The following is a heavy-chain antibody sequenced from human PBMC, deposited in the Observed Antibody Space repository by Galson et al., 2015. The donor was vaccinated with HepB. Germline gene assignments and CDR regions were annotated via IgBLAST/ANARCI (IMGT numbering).Heavy chain of an antibody. J-gene: IGHJ4*02. V-gene: IGHV1-46*01. CDR2: INPNGGTS. Sequence: SVKVSCKASGYSFTSYYMHWVRQAPGQGLEWLGIINPNGGTSSHAQRFQGRVTMTRDTSTSTVYMELSSLRSEDTAVYYCASGVYSYGYFEFWGQGTLVTVPS. CDR1: GYSFTSYY. CDR3: ASGVYSYGYFEF. D-gene: IGHD5-18*01.